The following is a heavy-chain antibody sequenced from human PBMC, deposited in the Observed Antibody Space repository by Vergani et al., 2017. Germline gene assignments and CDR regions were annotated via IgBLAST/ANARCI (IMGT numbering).Heavy chain of an antibody. Sequence: QVQLQESGPGLVKPSETLYPPCTVSGGSISSYYWSWIRQPPGKGLEWIGYIYYSGSTNYNPYLKSRVTISVDTSKNQFSLKLSSVTAADTAVYYCARDLSLGWFDPWGKGTRVTVSS. CDR2: IYYSGST. D-gene: IGHD3-16*01. CDR3: ARDLSLGWFDP. J-gene: IGHJ5*02. V-gene: IGHV4-59*01. CDR1: GGSISSYY.